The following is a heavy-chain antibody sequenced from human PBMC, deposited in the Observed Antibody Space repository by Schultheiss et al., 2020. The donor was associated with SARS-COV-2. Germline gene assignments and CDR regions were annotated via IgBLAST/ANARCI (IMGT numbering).Heavy chain of an antibody. CDR2: ISYDGSNK. CDR1: GFTFSSYA. D-gene: IGHD6-6*01. CDR3: AREGSSSSSPQYFDY. V-gene: IGHV3-30*04. Sequence: GGSLRLSCAASGFTFSSYAMSWVRQAPGKGLEWVAVISYDGSNKYYADSVKGRFTISRDNSKNTLYLQMNSLRAEDTAVYYCAREGSSSSSPQYFDYWGQGTLVTVSS. J-gene: IGHJ4*02.